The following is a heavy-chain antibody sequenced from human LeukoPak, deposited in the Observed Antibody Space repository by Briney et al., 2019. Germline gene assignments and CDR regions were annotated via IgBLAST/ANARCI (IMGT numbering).Heavy chain of an antibody. CDR1: GFTFSSYA. CDR2: IYSGADST. D-gene: IGHD4-17*01. V-gene: IGHV3-23*03. Sequence: GGSLRLSCAASGFTFSSYAMSWVRQAPGKGLEWVSVIYSGADSTYYADSVKGRFTISRDNSKNTLYLQMNSLRAEDTAMYYCGTTVTTGRRYWGQGTLVTVSS. CDR3: GTTVTTGRRY. J-gene: IGHJ4*02.